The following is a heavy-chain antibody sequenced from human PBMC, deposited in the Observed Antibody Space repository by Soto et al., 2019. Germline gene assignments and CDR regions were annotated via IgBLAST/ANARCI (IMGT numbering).Heavy chain of an antibody. V-gene: IGHV4-59*01. Sequence: QVQLQESGPGLVKPSETLSLTCTVSGGSISSYYWSWIRQPPGKGLEWIGYIYYSGSTNYNPSLKGRVTISVDTSKNQFSLKLSSVTAADTAVYYGASLISGGYGGALGYWGQGTLVTVSS. CDR1: GGSISSYY. CDR3: ASLISGGYGGALGY. J-gene: IGHJ4*02. D-gene: IGHD1-26*01. CDR2: IYYSGST.